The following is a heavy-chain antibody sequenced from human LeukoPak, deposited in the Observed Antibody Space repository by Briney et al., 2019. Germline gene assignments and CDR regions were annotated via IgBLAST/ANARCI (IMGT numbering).Heavy chain of an antibody. CDR2: IYHSGST. J-gene: IGHJ4*02. CDR3: ARDPVVVVPAAIYEVY. Sequence: SETLSLTCTVSGGSISSGGYYWSWIRQPPGKGLEWIGYIYHSGSTYYNPSLKSRVTISVDRSKNQLSLKLSSVTTADTAVYYCARDPVVVVPAAIYEVYWGQGTLVTVSS. V-gene: IGHV4-30-2*01. CDR1: GGSISSGGYY. D-gene: IGHD2-2*02.